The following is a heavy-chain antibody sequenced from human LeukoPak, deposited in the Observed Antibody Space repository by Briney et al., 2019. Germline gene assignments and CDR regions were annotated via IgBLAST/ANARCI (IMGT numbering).Heavy chain of an antibody. D-gene: IGHD6-13*01. CDR2: ISPNSANT. J-gene: IGHJ3*01. Sequence: ASVNVSCKTSGYTFATSSITWVRQAPGQRLEWMGWISPNSANTYYVQKLQGRVTMTTDTSTSTAYMELRSLTSDDTAVYCCARVRDSSNWWGPFDVWGQGTMVTDS. CDR1: GYTFATSS. CDR3: ARVRDSSNWWGPFDV. V-gene: IGHV1-18*01.